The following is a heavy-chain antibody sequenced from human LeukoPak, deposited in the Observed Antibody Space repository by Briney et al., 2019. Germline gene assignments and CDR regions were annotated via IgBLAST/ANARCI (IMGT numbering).Heavy chain of an antibody. CDR3: ARERGGVLWFGEKNYYFDY. J-gene: IGHJ4*02. CDR1: GFTFSSYW. Sequence: PGGSLRLSCAASGFTFSSYWMHWVRQAPGKGLVWVSRINSDGSSTSYADSVKGRFTISRDNAKNSLYLQMNSLRAEDTAVYYCARERGGVLWFGEKNYYFDYWGQGTLVTVSS. D-gene: IGHD3-10*01. CDR2: INSDGSST. V-gene: IGHV3-74*01.